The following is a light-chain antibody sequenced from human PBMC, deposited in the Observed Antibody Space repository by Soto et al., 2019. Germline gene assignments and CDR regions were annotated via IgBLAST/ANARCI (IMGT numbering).Light chain of an antibody. CDR1: QSVRGW. J-gene: IGKJ4*01. V-gene: IGKV1-5*03. Sequence: DIQMTQSPSTLSASVGDRVTITCRASQSVRGWLAWYRQKPGKAPELLIYSASTLETGVPSRLSGSGSGTDFTLTVSSLQPDDFATYYCQQYESYPLTFGGGT. CDR2: SAS. CDR3: QQYESYPLT.